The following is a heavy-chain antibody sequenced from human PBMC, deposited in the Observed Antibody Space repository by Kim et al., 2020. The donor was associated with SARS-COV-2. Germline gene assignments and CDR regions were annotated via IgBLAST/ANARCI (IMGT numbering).Heavy chain of an antibody. CDR3: ARDHVVAATLGWFDP. V-gene: IGHV4-31*03. CDR1: GGSISSGGYY. D-gene: IGHD2-15*01. J-gene: IGHJ5*02. Sequence: SETLSLTCTVSGGSISSGGYYWSWIRQHPGKGLEWIGYIYYSGSTYYNPSLKSRVTISVDTSKNQFSLKLSSVTAADTAVYYCARDHVVAATLGWFDPWGQGTLVTVSS. CDR2: IYYSGST.